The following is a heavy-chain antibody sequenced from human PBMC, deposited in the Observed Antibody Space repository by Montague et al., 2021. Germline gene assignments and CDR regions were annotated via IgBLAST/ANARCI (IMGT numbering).Heavy chain of an antibody. CDR1: RSLINSDYY. V-gene: IGHV4-38-2*02. CDR2: VSHGGRT. CDR3: SRERARYYYMDI. Sequence: SETLSLTCTVSRSLINSDYYWGWIRQPPGKGLEWMGSVSHGGRTYYNPSLKSRVTISVDTSNNHFSLKLSSVTAADTAMYYCSRERARYYYMDIWGKGTTITVSS. J-gene: IGHJ6*03.